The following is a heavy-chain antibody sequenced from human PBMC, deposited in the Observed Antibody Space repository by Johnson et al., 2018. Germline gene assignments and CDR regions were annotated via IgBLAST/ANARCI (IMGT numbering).Heavy chain of an antibody. Sequence: QVQLVQSGAEVKKPGASVKVSCKASGYTFTSYYMHWVRQAPGQGLEWMGIINPSGGSTSYAQKFQGRVTMTRDTSTSTVYMELSSLRSEDTAVYYWAKGMETYDGRHYYYYYYMDVWGKGTTVTVSS. D-gene: IGHD1-1*01. V-gene: IGHV1-46*01. J-gene: IGHJ6*03. CDR1: GYTFTSYY. CDR2: INPSGGST. CDR3: AKGMETYDGRHYYYYYYMDV.